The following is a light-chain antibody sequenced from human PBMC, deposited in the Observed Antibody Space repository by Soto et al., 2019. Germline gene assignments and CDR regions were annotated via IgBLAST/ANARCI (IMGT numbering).Light chain of an antibody. Sequence: EIVMTQSPATLSVSPGERATLSCRASQSVSSNLAWYQQKPGQAPRLLIYGASTRATGIPARFSGSGSGTEFTLTFSSLQSEDFAVYYCQQYNNWPPLTFGQGTNVEIK. CDR2: GAS. CDR3: QQYNNWPPLT. V-gene: IGKV3-15*01. CDR1: QSVSSN. J-gene: IGKJ1*01.